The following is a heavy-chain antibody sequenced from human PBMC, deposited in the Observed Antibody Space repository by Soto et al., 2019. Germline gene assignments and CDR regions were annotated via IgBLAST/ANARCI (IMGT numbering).Heavy chain of an antibody. V-gene: IGHV1-18*01. J-gene: IGHJ6*02. CDR2: ISCYNGKT. D-gene: IGHD3-3*01. CDR3: ARDAPPPELRFLEWHNYDYNGMDV. CDR1: GYSFTAYG. Sequence: QVQVVQSGDEVKETGASVRVSCKTSGYSFTAYGISWVRQAPGQGLAWMGWISCYNGKTKYAQKVQGRVTMTTDTYTSTAYMEVRSLRSDDTAIYYCARDAPPPELRFLEWHNYDYNGMDVWGQGTTVTVSS.